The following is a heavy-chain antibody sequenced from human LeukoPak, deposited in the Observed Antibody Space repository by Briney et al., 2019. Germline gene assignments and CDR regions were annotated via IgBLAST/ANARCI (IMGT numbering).Heavy chain of an antibody. CDR1: GFTFSSYS. Sequence: GGSLRLSCAASGFTFSSYSMNWVRQAPGKGLEWISYISSGSSTIYYADSVKGRFTIARDNAKNSLYLQMNSLRAEDTALYYCARVTYSGNTVDYWGQGTLVTVSS. J-gene: IGHJ4*02. CDR2: ISSGSSTI. V-gene: IGHV3-48*04. CDR3: ARVTYSGNTVDY. D-gene: IGHD1-26*01.